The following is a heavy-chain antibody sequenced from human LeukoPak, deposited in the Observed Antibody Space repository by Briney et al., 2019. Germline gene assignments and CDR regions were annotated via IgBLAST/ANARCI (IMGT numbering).Heavy chain of an antibody. D-gene: IGHD2-15*01. Sequence: PGGSLRLSCAASGFTFSSYAMSWVRQAPGKGQEWVSAISGSGGSTYYADSVKGRFTISRDNSKNTLYLQMNSLRAEDTAVYYCAKEYCSGGSCYVRVGYFDYWGQGTLVTVSS. CDR3: AKEYCSGGSCYVRVGYFDY. CDR1: GFTFSSYA. J-gene: IGHJ4*02. CDR2: ISGSGGST. V-gene: IGHV3-23*01.